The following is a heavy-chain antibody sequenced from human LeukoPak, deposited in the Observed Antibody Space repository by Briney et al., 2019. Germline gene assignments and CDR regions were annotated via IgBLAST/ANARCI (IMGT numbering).Heavy chain of an antibody. CDR3: ARDGPWGYYMDV. CDR2: IYYSGST. V-gene: IGHV4-59*12. D-gene: IGHD3-16*01. J-gene: IGHJ6*03. Sequence: SETLSLTCTVSGGSIRSYYWSWIRQPPGKGLEWIGYIYYSGSTNYNPSLKSRVTISVDTSKNQFSLKLSSVTAADTAVYYCARDGPWGYYMDVWGKGTTVTISS. CDR1: GGSIRSYY.